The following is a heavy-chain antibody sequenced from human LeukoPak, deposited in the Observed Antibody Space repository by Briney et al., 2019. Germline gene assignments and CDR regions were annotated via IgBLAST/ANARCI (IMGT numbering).Heavy chain of an antibody. D-gene: IGHD1-26*01. CDR3: ARAGYVGAFQLDY. V-gene: IGHV3-74*01. CDR1: GFTFSSYW. Sequence: GVSLRLSCAAWGFTFSSYWLHWVRQAPGKGLVWVSRIHSDGSSTRADAVQGRCPISRDNAKNTLYLQMNSLRAEDTAVYHCARAGYVGAFQLDYWGQGTLVTVSS. CDR2: IHSDGSST. J-gene: IGHJ4*02.